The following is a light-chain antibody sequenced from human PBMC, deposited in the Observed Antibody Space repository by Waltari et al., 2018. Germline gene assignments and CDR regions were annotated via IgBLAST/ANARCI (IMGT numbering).Light chain of an antibody. J-gene: IGKJ1*01. CDR3: MQARQTPWT. CDR2: MIT. V-gene: IGKV2-28*01. CDR1: QSLLTSSGNTY. Sequence: DIVMTQSPLFLPVTPGEPASISCRSSQSLLTSSGNTYLDWYLQKPGPSPQLLICMITNRASGVPDRFSGSGSGTDFTLKISRVEAEDVGIYYCMQARQTPWTFGQGTRVEIK.